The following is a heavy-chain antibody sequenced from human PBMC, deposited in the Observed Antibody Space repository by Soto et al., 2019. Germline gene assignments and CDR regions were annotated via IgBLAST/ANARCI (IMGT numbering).Heavy chain of an antibody. D-gene: IGHD1-26*01. CDR3: ARDLEEVGATD. CDR1: GGSFSGYY. CDR2: INHSGST. Sequence: SETLSLTCAVYGGSFSGYYWSWIRQPPGKGLEWIGEINHSGSTNYNPSLKSRVTMSVDTSKNQFSLKLSSVTAADTAVYYCARDLEEVGATDWGQGTLVTVSS. J-gene: IGHJ4*02. V-gene: IGHV4-34*01.